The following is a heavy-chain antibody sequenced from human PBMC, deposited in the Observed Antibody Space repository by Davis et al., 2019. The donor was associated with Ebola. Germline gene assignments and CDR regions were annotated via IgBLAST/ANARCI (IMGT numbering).Heavy chain of an antibody. CDR3: ARDRIAVYYYYGMDV. CDR1: GFTFSSYW. J-gene: IGHJ6*02. D-gene: IGHD6-19*01. Sequence: GESLKISCAASGFTFSSYWMHWVRQAPGEGLVWVSRINSDGSSTSYADSVKGRFTISRDNAKNTLYLQMNSLRAEDTAVYYCARDRIAVYYYYGMDVWGQGTTVTVSS. CDR2: INSDGSST. V-gene: IGHV3-74*01.